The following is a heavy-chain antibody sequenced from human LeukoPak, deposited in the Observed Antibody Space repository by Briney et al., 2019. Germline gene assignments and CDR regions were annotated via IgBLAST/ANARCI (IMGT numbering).Heavy chain of an antibody. CDR1: GFTVSRNY. Sequence: PGGSLRLSCAASGFTVSRNYMSWVRQTPGKGLEWVSVFYIDGNTYYADSVKGRFSISRDNSKNTVYLQMNSLRVEDTAVYYCARGDGHNFFDYWGQGTLVTVSS. D-gene: IGHD5-24*01. CDR3: ARGDGHNFFDY. CDR2: FYIDGNT. J-gene: IGHJ4*02. V-gene: IGHV3-66*01.